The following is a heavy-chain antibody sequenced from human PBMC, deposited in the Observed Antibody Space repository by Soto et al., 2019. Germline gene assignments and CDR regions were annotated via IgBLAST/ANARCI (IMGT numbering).Heavy chain of an antibody. V-gene: IGHV1-18*01. CDR1: GYSFTSYG. CDR3: ARGYEFWSGYQSFDF. J-gene: IGHJ4*02. D-gene: IGHD3-3*01. CDR2: ISAYNGNT. Sequence: ASVKVSFKTSGYSFTSYGISWVRQAPGQGLEWMGWISAYNGNTKYAQKFQGRVTMTTDTSTSTAYMEVRSLRSDDTAVYYCARGYEFWSGYQSFDFWGQGTLVTVSS.